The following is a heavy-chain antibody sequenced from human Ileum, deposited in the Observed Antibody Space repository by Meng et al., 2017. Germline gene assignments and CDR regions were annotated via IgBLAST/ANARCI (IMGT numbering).Heavy chain of an antibody. V-gene: IGHV4-39*07. Sequence: LQLLESGPGLVKPSETLSLTGTVSGGSVSSSSYYWGWIRQPSGKGLEWIGTIYYSGYTYYNPSLKSRVTISLDKSKNQVSLDLTSVTAADTAVYYCARGVTIGQNKWFDPWGQGTLVTVSS. CDR1: GGSVSSSSYY. J-gene: IGHJ5*02. D-gene: IGHD2-21*02. CDR2: IYYSGYT. CDR3: ARGVTIGQNKWFDP.